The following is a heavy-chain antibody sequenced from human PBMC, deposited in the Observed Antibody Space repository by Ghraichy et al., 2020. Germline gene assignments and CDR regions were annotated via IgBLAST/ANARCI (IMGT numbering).Heavy chain of an antibody. CDR1: GGTFSSYA. CDR2: IIPIFGTA. V-gene: IGHV1-69*13. Sequence: SVKVSCKASGGTFSSYAISWVRQAPGQGLEWMGGIIPIFGTANYAQKFQGRVTITADESTSTAYMELSSLRSEDTAVYYCARDFGYCSSTSCYKIGNWFDPWGQGTLVTVSS. CDR3: ARDFGYCSSTSCYKIGNWFDP. D-gene: IGHD2-2*02. J-gene: IGHJ5*02.